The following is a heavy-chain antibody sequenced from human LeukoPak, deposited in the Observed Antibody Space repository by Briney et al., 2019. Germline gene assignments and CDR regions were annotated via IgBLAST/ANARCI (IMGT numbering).Heavy chain of an antibody. CDR2: ISSSSSYI. J-gene: IGHJ5*02. Sequence: GGSLRLTCAASGFTFSSYSMNWVRQAPGKGMEWVSSISSSSSYIYYADSVKGGFTISRDNAKNSLYLQMNSLRAEDTAVYYCASNYYDFWSGNWFDPWGQGTLVTVSS. CDR3: ASNYYDFWSGNWFDP. CDR1: GFTFSSYS. D-gene: IGHD3-3*01. V-gene: IGHV3-21*01.